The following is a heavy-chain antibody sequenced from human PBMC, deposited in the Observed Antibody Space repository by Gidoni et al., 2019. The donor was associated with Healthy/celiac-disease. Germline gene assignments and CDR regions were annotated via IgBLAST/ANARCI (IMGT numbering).Heavy chain of an antibody. CDR3: ASWYSSSWFDY. CDR2: ISSSSSYI. J-gene: IGHJ4*02. V-gene: IGHV3-21*01. Sequence: EVQLVESGGGMVKPGGSLRLSCAASGFTFSSYSMNWVRQAPGKGLEWVSSISSSSSYIYYADSVKGRFTISRDNAKNSLNLQMNSLRAEDTAVYYCASWYSSSWFDYWGQGTLVTVSS. CDR1: GFTFSSYS. D-gene: IGHD6-13*01.